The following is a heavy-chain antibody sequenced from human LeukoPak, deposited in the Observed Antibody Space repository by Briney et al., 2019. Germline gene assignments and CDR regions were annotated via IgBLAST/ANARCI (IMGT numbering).Heavy chain of an antibody. CDR1: GGSISSYY. J-gene: IGHJ3*02. Sequence: SETLSLTCTVSGGSISSYYWSWLRQPPGKGLERVGYIYYSGSTNYNPSLKSRVTISVDTSKNQFSLKLSSVTAADTAVYYCAGVGGQLLFGLAFDIWGQGTMVTVSS. CDR3: AGVGGQLLFGLAFDI. V-gene: IGHV4-59*01. D-gene: IGHD2-2*01. CDR2: IYYSGST.